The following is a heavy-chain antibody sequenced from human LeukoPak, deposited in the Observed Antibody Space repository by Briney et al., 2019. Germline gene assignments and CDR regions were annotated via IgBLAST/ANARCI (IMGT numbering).Heavy chain of an antibody. CDR2: ISWNSGSI. D-gene: IGHD5-18*01. J-gene: IGHJ3*02. CDR3: AKGSWLNDMSHAFDI. CDR1: XXXFDDXX. V-gene: IGHV3-9*01. Sequence: PGGSLRLXCAXSXXXFDDXXMHWVRQAXXXXXXXXSGISWNSGSIGYADSVKGRFTISRDNAKNSLYLQMNSLRAEDTALYYCAKGSWLNDMSHAFDIWGQGTMVTVSS.